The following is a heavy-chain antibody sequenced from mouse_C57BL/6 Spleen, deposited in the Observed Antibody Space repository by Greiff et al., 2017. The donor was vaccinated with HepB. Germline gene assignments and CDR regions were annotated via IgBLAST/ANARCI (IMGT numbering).Heavy chain of an antibody. D-gene: IGHD2-10*02. CDR2: ISDGGSYT. CDR1: GFTFSSYA. Sequence: EVKVEESGGGLVKPGGSLKLSCAASGFTFSSYAMSWVRQTPEKRLEWVATISDGGSYTYYPDNVKGRFTISRDNAKNNLYLQLSHLKSEDTAMYYCAREGGVWNYAMDDWGQGTSVTVSS. J-gene: IGHJ4*01. V-gene: IGHV5-4*01. CDR3: AREGGVWNYAMDD.